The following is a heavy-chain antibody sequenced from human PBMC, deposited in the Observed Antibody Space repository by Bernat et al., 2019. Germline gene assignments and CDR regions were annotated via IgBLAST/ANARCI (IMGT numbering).Heavy chain of an antibody. CDR1: GFSLSTSGVS. Sequence: QITLKESGPTLVKPTQTLTLTCTFSGFSLSTSGVSVGWIRQAPGKALECLGFIYWDDDKRYSTSLKSRLTITKDTAKNQVVLTMTNMDPVDTATYYCAHRGGAYSFDYWGQGTLVTVS. CDR3: AHRGGAYSFDY. CDR2: IYWDDDK. J-gene: IGHJ4*02. D-gene: IGHD2-21*01. V-gene: IGHV2-5*02.